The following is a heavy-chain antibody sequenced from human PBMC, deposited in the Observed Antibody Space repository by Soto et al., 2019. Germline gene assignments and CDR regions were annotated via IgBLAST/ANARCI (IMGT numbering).Heavy chain of an antibody. J-gene: IGHJ2*01. CDR2: ISGSGIST. Sequence: DAQLLESGGGLVQPGGSLRLSCAASGFTFRSYAMSWFRQAPGKGLEWVSGISGSGISTHYADSVKGRFTVSRDNSKNTLYLQMNSLRAEDTAVYNCAKEPVGPDWYFDLWGRGTLVTVSS. CDR3: AKEPVGPDWYFDL. CDR1: GFTFRSYA. V-gene: IGHV3-23*01.